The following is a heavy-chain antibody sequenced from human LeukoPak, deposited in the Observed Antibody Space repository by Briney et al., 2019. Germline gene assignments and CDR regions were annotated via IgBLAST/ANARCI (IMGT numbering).Heavy chain of an antibody. CDR2: IYYSGST. J-gene: IGHJ6*03. CDR1: GGSISSSSYY. Sequence: SETLSLTCTVSGGSISSSSYYWGWIRQPPGKGLEWIGSIYYSGSTYYNPSLKSRVTISVDTSKNQFSLKLSSVTAADTAVYYCARWDVDTAMFRNYYYYMDVWGKGTTVTVSS. CDR3: ARWDVDTAMFRNYYYYMDV. D-gene: IGHD5-18*01. V-gene: IGHV4-39*07.